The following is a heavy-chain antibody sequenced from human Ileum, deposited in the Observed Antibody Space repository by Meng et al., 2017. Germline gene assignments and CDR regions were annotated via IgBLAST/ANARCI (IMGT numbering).Heavy chain of an antibody. CDR3: ARGGSYYESSGEIKNWFDP. CDR2: ISYDGSNK. D-gene: IGHD3-22*01. CDR1: GFTFSSYA. J-gene: IGHJ5*02. Sequence: GESLKISCAASGFTFSSYAMHWVRQAPGKGLEWVAVISYDGSNKYYADSVKGRFTISRDNSKNTLYLQKNSLRAEDTAVYYCARGGSYYESSGEIKNWFDPWGQGTLVTVSS. V-gene: IGHV3-30*01.